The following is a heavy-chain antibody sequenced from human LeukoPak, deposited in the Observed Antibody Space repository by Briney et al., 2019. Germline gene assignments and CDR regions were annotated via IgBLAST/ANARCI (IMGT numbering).Heavy chain of an antibody. CDR3: ARGSITMVRGVSYYFDY. D-gene: IGHD3-10*01. J-gene: IGHJ4*02. Sequence: PSETLSLTCTVSGGSISSYYWSWIRQPPGKGLEWIGEINHSGSTNYNPSLKSRVTISVDTSKNQFSLKLSSVTAADTAVYYCARGSITMVRGVSYYFDYWGQGTLVTVSS. CDR1: GGSISSYY. V-gene: IGHV4-34*01. CDR2: INHSGST.